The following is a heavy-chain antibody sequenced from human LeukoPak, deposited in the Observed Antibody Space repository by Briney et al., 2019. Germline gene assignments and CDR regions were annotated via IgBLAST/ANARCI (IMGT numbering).Heavy chain of an antibody. CDR1: GFTFSSYA. J-gene: IGHJ4*02. CDR2: ISGSGGST. D-gene: IGHD2-15*01. Sequence: PGGSLRRSCAASGFTFSSYAMSWVRQAPGKGLEWVSAISGSGGSTYYADSVKGRFTISRDNSKNTLYLQMNSLRAEDTAVYYCAKARDTGYCSGGSCYSGLFDYWGQGTLVTVSS. V-gene: IGHV3-23*01. CDR3: AKARDTGYCSGGSCYSGLFDY.